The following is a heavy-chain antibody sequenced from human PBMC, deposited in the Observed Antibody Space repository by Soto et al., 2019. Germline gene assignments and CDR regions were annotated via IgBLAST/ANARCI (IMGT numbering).Heavy chain of an antibody. Sequence: QDQLVQSGVEVKKPGASVNVSCKASGYSFTDYGITWVRQAPGQGFEWMGWISAYNGNTNYAQKFQGRVTLTRDASTSTAYLELRSLRSDDTAVYYCARDRGVAPPVAGNTHYYYYMDVWGKGTTVTVSS. D-gene: IGHD6-19*01. CDR2: ISAYNGNT. CDR3: ARDRGVAPPVAGNTHYYYYMDV. J-gene: IGHJ6*03. V-gene: IGHV1-18*01. CDR1: GYSFTDYG.